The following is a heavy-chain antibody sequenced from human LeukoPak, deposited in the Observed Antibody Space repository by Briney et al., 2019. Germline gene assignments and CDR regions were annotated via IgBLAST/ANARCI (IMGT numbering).Heavy chain of an antibody. CDR3: ARDRAYDYAWAFDI. Sequence: SETLSLTCAVSGGSISSGGYSWSWIRQPPGKGLEWIGYIYHSGSTYYNPSLKSRVTISVDRSKNQFSLKLSSVTAADTAVYYCARDRAYDYAWAFDIWGQGTMVTVSS. D-gene: IGHD4-17*01. CDR2: IYHSGST. CDR1: GGSISSGGYS. V-gene: IGHV4-30-2*01. J-gene: IGHJ3*02.